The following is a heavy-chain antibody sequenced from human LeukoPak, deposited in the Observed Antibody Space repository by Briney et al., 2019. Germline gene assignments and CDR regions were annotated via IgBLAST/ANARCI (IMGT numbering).Heavy chain of an antibody. CDR3: ARAEDSSPYYYYMDV. D-gene: IGHD6-13*01. CDR1: GYTFTSYD. V-gene: IGHV1-8*01. J-gene: IGHJ6*03. Sequence: GASVKVSCKASGYTFTSYDINWVRQATGQGLEWMGWMNPNSGNTGYAQKFQGRVTMTRNTSISTAYMELSSLRSEDTAVYYCARAEDSSPYYYYMDVWGKGTTVTVPS. CDR2: MNPNSGNT.